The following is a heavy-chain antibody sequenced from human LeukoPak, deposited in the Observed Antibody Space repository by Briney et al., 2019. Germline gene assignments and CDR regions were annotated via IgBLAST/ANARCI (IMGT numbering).Heavy chain of an antibody. D-gene: IGHD6-19*01. CDR3: VTSVAGPDY. CDR2: IRSKANSYAT. J-gene: IGHJ4*02. V-gene: IGHV3-73*01. Sequence: GGSLRLSCAASGFTFSDSAMHWVRQASGKGLEWVGRIRSKANSYATSYAASVKGRFSISRDESKSTAYLQMNSLKSEDTAVYYCVTSVAGPDYWGQGTLVTVSS. CDR1: GFTFSDSA.